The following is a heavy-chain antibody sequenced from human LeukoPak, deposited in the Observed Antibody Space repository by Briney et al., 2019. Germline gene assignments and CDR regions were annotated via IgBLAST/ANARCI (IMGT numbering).Heavy chain of an antibody. Sequence: ASAKVSCKASGYTFTGYYMHWVRQAPGQGLEWMGWINPNSGGTNYAQKFQGRVTMTRDTSISTAYMELSRLRSDDTAVYYCARGFQLLCGRCNWFDPWGQGTLVTVSS. CDR1: GYTFTGYY. V-gene: IGHV1-2*02. CDR2: INPNSGGT. CDR3: ARGFQLLCGRCNWFDP. J-gene: IGHJ5*02. D-gene: IGHD2-2*01.